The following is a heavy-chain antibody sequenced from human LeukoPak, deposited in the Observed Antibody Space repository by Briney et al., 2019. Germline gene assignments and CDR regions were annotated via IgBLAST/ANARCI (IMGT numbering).Heavy chain of an antibody. CDR3: AKDGDFWSGFAPGFDP. J-gene: IGHJ5*02. Sequence: PGGSLRLSCAASGFTFSSYGMHWVRQAPGKGLEWVAVISYDGSNKYYADSVKGRFTISRDNSKNTLYLQMNSLRAEDTAVYYCAKDGDFWSGFAPGFDPWGQGALVIVSS. D-gene: IGHD3-3*01. CDR1: GFTFSSYG. CDR2: ISYDGSNK. V-gene: IGHV3-30*18.